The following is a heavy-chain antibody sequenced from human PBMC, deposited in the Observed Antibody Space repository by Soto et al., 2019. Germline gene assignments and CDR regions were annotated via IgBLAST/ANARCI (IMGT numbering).Heavy chain of an antibody. J-gene: IGHJ3*02. Sequence: LRLSCAASGFSFSVYVMTWVRQAPGKGLQWVSSIGGGDDDRHYADSVKGRFTISRDNSKSTVSLQMNSLRAGDTAIYYCVKDRMSYNSVWDAFDIWGRGTMVTVSS. CDR1: GFSFSVYV. CDR2: IGGGDDDR. D-gene: IGHD3-10*01. V-gene: IGHV3-23*01. CDR3: VKDRMSYNSVWDAFDI.